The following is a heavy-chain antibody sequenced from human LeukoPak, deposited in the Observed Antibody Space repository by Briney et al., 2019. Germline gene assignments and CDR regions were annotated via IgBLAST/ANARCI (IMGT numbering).Heavy chain of an antibody. V-gene: IGHV3-30*18. D-gene: IGHD3-22*01. CDR3: AKDYDSSGWAAFDI. J-gene: IGHJ3*02. Sequence: GGSLRLSCAASGFTFSSFGMHWVRQAPGKGLEWVAVISYDGSNKYFADSVKGRFTISRDNSKNALYLQMNSLRAEDTAVYYCAKDYDSSGWAAFDIWGQGTMVTVSS. CDR1: GFTFSSFG. CDR2: ISYDGSNK.